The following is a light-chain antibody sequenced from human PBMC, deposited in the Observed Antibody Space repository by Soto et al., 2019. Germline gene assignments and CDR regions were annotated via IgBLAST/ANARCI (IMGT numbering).Light chain of an antibody. J-gene: IGKJ4*01. CDR3: QQYYSTPLT. V-gene: IGKV4-1*01. Sequence: DIVMTQSPDSLAVSLGERATINCKSSQSVLYSSNNKNYLAWYQRKPGQPPRLLVYWASTRESGVPDRFSGSGSGTVFALTISSLQAEDVVVYYCQQYYSTPLTFGGGTKVEIK. CDR1: QSVLYSSNNKNY. CDR2: WAS.